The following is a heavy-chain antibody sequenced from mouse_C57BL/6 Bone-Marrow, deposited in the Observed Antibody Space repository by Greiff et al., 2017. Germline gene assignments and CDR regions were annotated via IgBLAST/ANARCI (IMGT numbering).Heavy chain of an antibody. CDR3: ARHYYESWFAY. CDR2: INPSSGYT. D-gene: IGHD2-4*01. V-gene: IGHV1-7*01. CDR1: GYTFTSYW. J-gene: IGHJ3*01. Sequence: QVHVKQSGAELAKPGASVKLSCKASGYTFTSYWMHWVKQRPGQGLEWIGYINPSSGYTKYNQKFKDKATLTADKSSSTAYMQLSSLTYEDSAVYYCARHYYESWFAYWGQGTLVTVSA.